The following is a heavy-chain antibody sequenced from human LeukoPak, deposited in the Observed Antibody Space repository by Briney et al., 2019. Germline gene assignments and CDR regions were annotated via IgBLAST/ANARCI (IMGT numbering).Heavy chain of an antibody. Sequence: ASVKVSCKASGYTFTSYGISWVRQAPGQGLEWMGWISAYNGNTNYAQKLQGRVTMTTDTSTSTAYMELRSLRSDDTAVYYCARGPHYYDSSGYYYYWGQGTLVTVSS. CDR2: ISAYNGNT. V-gene: IGHV1-18*01. CDR1: GYTFTSYG. CDR3: ARGPHYYDSSGYYYY. J-gene: IGHJ4*02. D-gene: IGHD3-22*01.